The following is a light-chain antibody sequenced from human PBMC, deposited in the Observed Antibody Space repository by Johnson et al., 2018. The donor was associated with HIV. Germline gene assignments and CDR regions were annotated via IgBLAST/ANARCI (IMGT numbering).Light chain of an antibody. CDR1: SSNIGTNF. V-gene: IGLV1-51*02. Sequence: HSVLTQPPSVSAAPGQKVTISCSGSSSNIGTNFVSWYQQFPGAAPKLLIYENNKRPSGIPARFSGSTSGTSATLDITGLQTGDEADYYCASWDRSLTVGTVFGPGTRVTVL. J-gene: IGLJ1*01. CDR2: ENN. CDR3: ASWDRSLTVGTV.